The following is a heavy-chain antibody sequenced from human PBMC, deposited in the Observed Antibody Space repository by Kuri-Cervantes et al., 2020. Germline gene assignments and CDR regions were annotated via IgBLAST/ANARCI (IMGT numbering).Heavy chain of an antibody. V-gene: IGHV1-46*01. CDR1: GYTFTSYY. CDR2: INPSGGST. D-gene: IGHD1-26*01. J-gene: IGHJ6*02. Sequence: ASVKVSCKASGYTFTSYYMHWVRQAPGQGLEWMGIINPSGGSTSYARKFQGRVTMTRDTSTSTVYMELSSLRSEDTAVYYCARDRARGVGATTNPLYGMDVWGQGTTVTVSS. CDR3: ARDRARGVGATTNPLYGMDV.